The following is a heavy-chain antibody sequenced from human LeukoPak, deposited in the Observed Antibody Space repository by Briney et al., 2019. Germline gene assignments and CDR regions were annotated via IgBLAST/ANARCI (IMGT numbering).Heavy chain of an antibody. CDR3: ARGSLGIQLWFEYNWFDP. D-gene: IGHD5-18*01. Sequence: SETLSLTCAVYGGSFSGYYWSWIRQPPGKGLEWIGEINHGGSTNYNPSLKSRVTISVDTSKNQFSLKLSSVTAADTAVYYCARGSLGIQLWFEYNWFDPWGQGTLVTVSS. J-gene: IGHJ5*02. CDR1: GGSFSGYY. CDR2: INHGGST. V-gene: IGHV4-34*01.